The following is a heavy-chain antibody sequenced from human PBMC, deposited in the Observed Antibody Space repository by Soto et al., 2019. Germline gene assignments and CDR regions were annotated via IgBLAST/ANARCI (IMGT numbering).Heavy chain of an antibody. CDR3: ASSHRQKEQQLVRHWFDP. J-gene: IGHJ5*02. V-gene: IGHV3-30-3*01. CDR2: ISYDGSNK. CDR1: GFTFSSYA. Sequence: PGGSLRLSCAASGFTFSSYAMHWVRQAPGKGLEWVAVISYDGSNKYYADSVKGRFTISRDNSKNTPYLQMNSLRAEDTAVYYCASSHRQKEQQLVRHWFDPWGQGTLVTVSS. D-gene: IGHD6-13*01.